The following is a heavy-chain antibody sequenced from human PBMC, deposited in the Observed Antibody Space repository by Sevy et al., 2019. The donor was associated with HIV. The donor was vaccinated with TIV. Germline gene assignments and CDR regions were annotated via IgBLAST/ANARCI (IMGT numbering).Heavy chain of an antibody. CDR3: TRVGSLCYFDL. CDR2: VRKKVNSYTT. J-gene: IGHJ2*01. Sequence: GGSLRLSCAASGFTFSDHYMDWVRQAPGKGLEWVGRVRKKVNSYTTEYAASVKDRFTISRDDSQNSLYLQMNSLKTEDTAVYYCTRVGSLCYFDLWGRGTLVTVSS. D-gene: IGHD3-10*01. V-gene: IGHV3-72*01. CDR1: GFTFSDHY.